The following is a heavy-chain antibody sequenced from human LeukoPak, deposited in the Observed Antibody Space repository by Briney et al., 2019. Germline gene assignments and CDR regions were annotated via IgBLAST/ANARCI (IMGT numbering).Heavy chain of an antibody. D-gene: IGHD4-23*01. CDR1: GFTFSSHW. CDR2: IKQDASDK. CDR3: ARLLERWYSYYYYGMDV. J-gene: IGHJ6*02. Sequence: GSLRLSCAASGFTFSSHWMSWVRQAPGKGLEWVAYIKQDASDKYYVDSMKGRFTISRDNAKNSLYLQMNSLRAEDTAVYYCARLLERWYSYYYYGMDVWGQGTTVTVSS. V-gene: IGHV3-7*03.